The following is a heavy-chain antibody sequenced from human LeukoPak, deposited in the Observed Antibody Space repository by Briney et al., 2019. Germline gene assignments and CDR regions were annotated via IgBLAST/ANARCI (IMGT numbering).Heavy chain of an antibody. V-gene: IGHV4-59*01. D-gene: IGHD3-22*01. CDR2: IYYSGST. J-gene: IGHJ3*02. CDR3: ARSHYYDSSGYYRDAFDI. CDR1: GGSISSYY. Sequence: ASETLSLTCTVSGGSISSYYWSWIRQPPGKGLEWIGYIYYSGSTNYNPSLKSRVTISVDTSKNQFSLKLSSVTAADTAVYNCARSHYYDSSGYYRDAFDIWGQGTMVTVSS.